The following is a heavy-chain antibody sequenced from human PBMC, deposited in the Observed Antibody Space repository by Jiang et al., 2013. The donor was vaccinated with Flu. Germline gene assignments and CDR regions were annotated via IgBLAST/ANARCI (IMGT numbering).Heavy chain of an antibody. J-gene: IGHJ4*02. CDR3: AKDDSSGWLYYFDY. CDR2: IWYDGSNK. Sequence: VVQPGRSLRLSCAASGFTFSSYGMHWGPPGSRQGAGVGAVIWYDGSNKYYADSVKGRFTISRDNSKNTLYLQMNSLRAEDTAVYYCAKDDSSGWLYYFDYWGQGTLVTVSS. D-gene: IGHD6-19*01. CDR1: GFTFSSYG. V-gene: IGHV3-33*06.